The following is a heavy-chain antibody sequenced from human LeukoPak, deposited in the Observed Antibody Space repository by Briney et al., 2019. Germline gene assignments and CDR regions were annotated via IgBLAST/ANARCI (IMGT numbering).Heavy chain of an antibody. CDR1: GYTFTGYY. Sequence: ASVKVSCKDSGYTFTGYYMHWVRPAPGQGLEWMGRINPNSGGTNYAQKFQCRVTMPRDTSISTAYMELSRLRSDDTAVYYCAPLDYYGSGSHDYWGQGTLVTVSS. D-gene: IGHD3-10*01. CDR2: INPNSGGT. V-gene: IGHV1-2*06. J-gene: IGHJ4*02. CDR3: APLDYYGSGSHDY.